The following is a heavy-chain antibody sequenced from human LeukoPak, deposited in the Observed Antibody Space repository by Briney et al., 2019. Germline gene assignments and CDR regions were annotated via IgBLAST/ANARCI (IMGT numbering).Heavy chain of an antibody. J-gene: IGHJ3*02. Sequence: GGSLRLSCAASGFTFSSYWMHWVRQAPGKGLVWVSRINSDGSSTSYADSAKGRFTISRDNAKNTVYLQMNRLRAEDTAGDLCARERHRDCYNYHYWAAFDIWGQGTMVTVSS. CDR3: ARERHRDCYNYHYWAAFDI. CDR1: GFTFSSYW. D-gene: IGHD5-24*01. V-gene: IGHV3-74*01. CDR2: INSDGSST.